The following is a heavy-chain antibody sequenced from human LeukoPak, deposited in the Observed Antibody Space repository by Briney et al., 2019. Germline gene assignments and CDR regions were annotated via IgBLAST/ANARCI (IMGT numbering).Heavy chain of an antibody. V-gene: IGHV1-46*01. D-gene: IGHD3-3*01. Sequence: ASVKVSCKASGYTFTSYYMHWVRQAPGQGLEWMGIINPSGGSTSYAQKFQGRVTMTRDMSTSTVYMELSSLRSEDTAVYYCARALPITIFGVVIWDHFDYWGQGTLVTVSS. CDR2: INPSGGST. CDR1: GYTFTSYY. J-gene: IGHJ4*02. CDR3: ARALPITIFGVVIWDHFDY.